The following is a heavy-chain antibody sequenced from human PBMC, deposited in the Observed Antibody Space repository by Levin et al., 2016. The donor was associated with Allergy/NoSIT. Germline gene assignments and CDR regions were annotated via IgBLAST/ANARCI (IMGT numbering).Heavy chain of an antibody. CDR2: ISFDGSNH. V-gene: IGHV3-30-3*01. J-gene: IGHJ4*02. Sequence: WIRQPPGKGLEWVAVISFDGSNHYYADSVKGRFTISRDSSKNTLYLQMIGLRLEDTAVYYCASDTYYYASGHLDYWGQGTLVTVSS. D-gene: IGHD3-10*01. CDR3: ASDTYYYASGHLDY.